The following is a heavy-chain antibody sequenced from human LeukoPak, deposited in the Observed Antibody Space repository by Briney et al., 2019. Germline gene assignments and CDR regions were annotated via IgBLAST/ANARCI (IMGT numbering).Heavy chain of an antibody. J-gene: IGHJ5*02. CDR2: INPNSGGT. CDR1: GYTFTDYY. D-gene: IGHD3-9*01. Sequence: ASVKVSCKASGYTFTDYYIHWVRQAPGQGLEWMGWINPNSGGTNYAQKFQGRVTMTRDTSISTAFMELSRLRSDDTAVYYCARDYDILTGYYASWGQGTLVTVSS. V-gene: IGHV1-2*02. CDR3: ARDYDILTGYYAS.